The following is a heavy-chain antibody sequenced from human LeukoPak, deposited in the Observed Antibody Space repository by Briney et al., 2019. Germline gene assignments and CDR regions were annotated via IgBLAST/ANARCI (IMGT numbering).Heavy chain of an antibody. CDR2: INPSGGST. CDR3: ARETYYYDSSGYYLPGDY. J-gene: IGHJ4*02. Sequence: ASVKVSCKASGGTFSSYAISWVRQAPGQGLEWMGIINPSGGSTSYAQKFQGRVTMTRDTSTSTVYMELSSLRSEDTAVYYCARETYYYDSSGYYLPGDYWGQGTLVTVSS. D-gene: IGHD3-22*01. CDR1: GGTFSSYA. V-gene: IGHV1-46*01.